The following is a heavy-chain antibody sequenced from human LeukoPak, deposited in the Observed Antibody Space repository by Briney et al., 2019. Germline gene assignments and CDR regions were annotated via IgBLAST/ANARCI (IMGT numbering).Heavy chain of an antibody. J-gene: IGHJ4*02. CDR1: GGSISNYL. CDR3: ARGQYSGSCFDN. Sequence: SETLSLTCTVSGGSISNYLWSWIRQPPGKGLEWIGYIYDSGSTNYNPSLKSRVTILVDTSKNQFSLKVSSVTAADTAVYYCARGQYSGSCFDNWGQGSLVTVSS. CDR2: IYDSGST. D-gene: IGHD1-26*01. V-gene: IGHV4-59*01.